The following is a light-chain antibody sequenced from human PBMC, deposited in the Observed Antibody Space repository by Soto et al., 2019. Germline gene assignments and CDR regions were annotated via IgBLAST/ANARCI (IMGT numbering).Light chain of an antibody. V-gene: IGLV1-40*01. CDR3: QSYDNSLV. Sequence: QSVLTQPPSVSGAPGQRVTISCTGGSSNIGAGFDVHWYQHLPGTAPKLLIFRNNKRPSGVPDRFSASKSGASASLAITGLQAEDEAVYYCQSYDNSLVFGTGTKVTVL. J-gene: IGLJ1*01. CDR1: SSNIGAGFD. CDR2: RNN.